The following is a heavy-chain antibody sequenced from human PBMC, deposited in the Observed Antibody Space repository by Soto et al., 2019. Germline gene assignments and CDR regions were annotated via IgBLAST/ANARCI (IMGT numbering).Heavy chain of an antibody. CDR2: ISGSGGNT. J-gene: IGHJ4*02. Sequence: EVQLLESAGGLVQPGGSLSLSCAASGFTFSSYAMRWVRQAPGKGLEWVSAISGSGGNTYYADSVKGRFTISRDNSKNTLFLQLNCLIAEYTAVYYCAKCAGSGWYPDYWGQGTLVTVSS. D-gene: IGHD6-19*01. V-gene: IGHV3-23*01. CDR1: GFTFSSYA. CDR3: AKCAGSGWYPDY.